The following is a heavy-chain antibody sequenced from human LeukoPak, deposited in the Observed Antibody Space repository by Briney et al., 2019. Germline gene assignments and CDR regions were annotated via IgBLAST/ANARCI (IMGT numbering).Heavy chain of an antibody. V-gene: IGHV3-23*01. CDR2: ISGSGGST. CDR3: AKDQGYSGYHFDY. CDR1: GFTFSSYA. Sequence: GGSLRLSCAASGFTFSSYAMSWVRQAPGRGLEWVSAISGSGGSTYYADSVKGRFTISRDNSKNTLYLQMNSLRAEDTAVYYCAKDQGYSGYHFDYWGQGTLVTVSS. J-gene: IGHJ4*02. D-gene: IGHD5-12*01.